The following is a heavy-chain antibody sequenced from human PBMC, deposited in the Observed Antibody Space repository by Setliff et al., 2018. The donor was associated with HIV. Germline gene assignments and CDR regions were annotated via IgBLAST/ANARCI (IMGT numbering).Heavy chain of an antibody. CDR3: ARGGIAARPYYFDY. J-gene: IGHJ4*02. CDR2: ISPNSGGT. D-gene: IGHD6-6*01. Sequence: ASVKVSCKASGYTFTGYYLHWVRQAPGKGLEWMGWISPNSGGTNFAQRFQGWVTLTRDTSISTAYMDLSRLKSDDTAVYYCARGGIAARPYYFDYWGQGTLVTVSS. V-gene: IGHV1-2*04. CDR1: GYTFTGYY.